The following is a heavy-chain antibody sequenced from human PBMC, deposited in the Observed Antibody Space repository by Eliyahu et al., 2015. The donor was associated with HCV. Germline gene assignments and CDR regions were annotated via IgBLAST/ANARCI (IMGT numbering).Heavy chain of an antibody. CDR1: GFPFSSYG. V-gene: IGHV3-64D*08. CDR2: ISNNGGST. J-gene: IGHJ1*01. D-gene: IGHD3-10*01. Sequence: EVQLVESGGGLVQPGGSLRLSXSASGFPFSSYGMHWVRQTPGKRLEYVSVISNNGGSTYYADSVKGRFTISRDNSKNTLYLQMSSLRAEDTAVYYCTSYYGSGSMEYFQHWGQGTLVTVSS. CDR3: TSYYGSGSMEYFQH.